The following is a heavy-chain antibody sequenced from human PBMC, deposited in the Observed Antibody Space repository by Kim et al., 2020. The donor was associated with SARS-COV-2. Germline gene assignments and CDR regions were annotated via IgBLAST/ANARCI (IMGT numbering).Heavy chain of an antibody. CDR3: ATAYEEAAGTSDY. J-gene: IGHJ4*02. V-gene: IGHV3-30*02. D-gene: IGHD6-13*01. Sequence: YADSVKGRITISRNNYKNTLYLQMGCLRAEETAMYYCATAYEEAAGTSDYWGQGTLVTVSS.